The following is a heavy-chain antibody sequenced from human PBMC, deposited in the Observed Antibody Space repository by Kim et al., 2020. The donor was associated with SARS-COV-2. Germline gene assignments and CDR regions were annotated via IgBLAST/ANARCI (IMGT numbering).Heavy chain of an antibody. CDR3: ARHLVTMVRGVMNYHYGMDV. CDR2: IDPSDSYT. V-gene: IGHV5-10-1*01. CDR1: GYSFTSYW. D-gene: IGHD3-10*01. J-gene: IGHJ6*02. Sequence: GESLKISCKGSGYSFTSYWISWVRQMPGKGLEWMGRIDPSDSYTNYRASFQGHVTISADKSISTAYLQWSSLKASDTAMYYWARHLVTMVRGVMNYHYGMDVWGQGTKVTVSS.